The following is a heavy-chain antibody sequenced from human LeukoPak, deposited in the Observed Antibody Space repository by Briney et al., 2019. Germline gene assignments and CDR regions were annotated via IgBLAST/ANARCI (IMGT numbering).Heavy chain of an antibody. CDR1: GGSMSSGGYY. CDR3: ATDSGRDYTITWSLGYFDY. J-gene: IGHJ4*02. Sequence: SQTLSLTCTVCGGSMSSGGYYWHWIRHHAGKGLEWFGYIFYSGRTCYSPSLQSRVTMSADTSKNQFSLRLSSVTAADTAVYYCATDSGRDYTITWSLGYFDYWGQGTLVTVSS. V-gene: IGHV4-31*03. CDR2: IFYSGRT. D-gene: IGHD3-3*01.